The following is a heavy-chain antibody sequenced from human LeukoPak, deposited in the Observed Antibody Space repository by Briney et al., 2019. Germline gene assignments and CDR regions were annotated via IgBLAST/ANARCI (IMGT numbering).Heavy chain of an antibody. Sequence: SETLSLTCTVSGGSISSSSYYWGWIRQPPGKGLEWIGSIYYSGSTYYNPSLKSRVTISVDTSKNQFSLKLSSVTAADTAVYYCARDSPIRDCSGGSCYSVGLDWFDPWGQGTLVTVSS. V-gene: IGHV4-39*07. J-gene: IGHJ5*02. CDR3: ARDSPIRDCSGGSCYSVGLDWFDP. D-gene: IGHD2-15*01. CDR2: IYYSGST. CDR1: GGSISSSSYY.